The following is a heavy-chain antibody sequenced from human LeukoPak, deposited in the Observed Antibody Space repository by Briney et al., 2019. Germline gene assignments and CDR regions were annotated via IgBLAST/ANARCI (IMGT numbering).Heavy chain of an antibody. V-gene: IGHV3-74*01. CDR3: ASDSPYYGMDV. CDR1: GFPFSSYW. Sequence: GGSLRLSCAASGFPFSSYWMHWVRQVPGKGLLWVSRINSDGSATIYADSVRGRFTISRDNAKNTLYLQMSGLRVEVTAVYYCASDSPYYGMDVWGQGTTVTVSS. J-gene: IGHJ6*02. CDR2: INSDGSAT.